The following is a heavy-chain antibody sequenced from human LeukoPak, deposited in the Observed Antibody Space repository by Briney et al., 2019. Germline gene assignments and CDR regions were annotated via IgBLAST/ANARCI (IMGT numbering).Heavy chain of an antibody. J-gene: IGHJ4*02. V-gene: IGHV3-23*01. Sequence: GGSLRLSCAASGFTFSSYAMRWVRQAPGKGLEWVSAISGHGGSTYYADSVKGRFTISRDNSKNTLYLQMNSLRAEDTAVYFCAKDGRGYSGYDFDCWGQGTLVTVSS. D-gene: IGHD5-12*01. CDR1: GFTFSSYA. CDR2: ISGHGGST. CDR3: AKDGRGYSGYDFDC.